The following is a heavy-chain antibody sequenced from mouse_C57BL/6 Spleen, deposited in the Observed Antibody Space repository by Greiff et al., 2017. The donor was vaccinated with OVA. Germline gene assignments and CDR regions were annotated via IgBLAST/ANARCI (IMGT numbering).Heavy chain of an antibody. V-gene: IGHV14-3*01. Sequence: VQLQQSVAELVRPGASVKLSCTASGFNIKNTFMRWVKQRPEQGLEWIGRIDPANGNTKYAPKFQGKATITADTSSNTAYLRLSSLTSEDTAIYYCAGSPRYARDAMDDWGQGTSVTVSS. J-gene: IGHJ4*01. CDR3: AGSPRYARDAMDD. CDR2: IDPANGNT. CDR1: GFNIKNTF. D-gene: IGHD3-1*01.